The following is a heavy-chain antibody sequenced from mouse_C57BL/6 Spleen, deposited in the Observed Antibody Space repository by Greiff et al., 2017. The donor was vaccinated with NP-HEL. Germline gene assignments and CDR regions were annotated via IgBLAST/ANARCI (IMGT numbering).Heavy chain of an antibody. CDR1: GYTFTSYW. CDR3: ARGWDRYFDV. D-gene: IGHD4-1*01. CDR2: IYPGSGST. V-gene: IGHV1-55*01. J-gene: IGHJ1*03. Sequence: QVQLQQPGAELVKPGASVKMSCKASGYTFTSYWITWVKQRPGQGLEWIGDIYPGSGSTNYNEKFKSKATLTVDTSSSTAYMQLSSLTSEDAAVYYCARGWDRYFDVWGTGTTVTVSS.